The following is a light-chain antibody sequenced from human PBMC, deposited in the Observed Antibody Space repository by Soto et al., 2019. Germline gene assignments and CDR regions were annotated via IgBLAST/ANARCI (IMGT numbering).Light chain of an antibody. Sequence: QSVLTQPASVSGSPGQSITISCTGTSSDVGAYDYVSWYQQHPDKAPKLMIYDVSSRPSGISNRFSGSKSANTASLTISGLQTEDEADYYCSSYTSSTTDVFGTGTKLTVL. CDR3: SSYTSSTTDV. J-gene: IGLJ1*01. V-gene: IGLV2-14*01. CDR1: SSDVGAYDY. CDR2: DVS.